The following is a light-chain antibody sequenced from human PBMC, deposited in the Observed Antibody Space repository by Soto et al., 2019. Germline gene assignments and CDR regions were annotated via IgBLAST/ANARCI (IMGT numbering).Light chain of an antibody. Sequence: VVLTQSPDTLAFPPGERATLSCMSSQSVSSNLAWYQQKPGQAPRLLIYGASSRATGIPDRFSGSGSGTDFTLTISRLEPEDFAVYYCQQYGSSPPITFGQGTLLEIK. V-gene: IGKV3-20*01. J-gene: IGKJ5*01. CDR3: QQYGSSPPIT. CDR2: GAS. CDR1: QSVSSN.